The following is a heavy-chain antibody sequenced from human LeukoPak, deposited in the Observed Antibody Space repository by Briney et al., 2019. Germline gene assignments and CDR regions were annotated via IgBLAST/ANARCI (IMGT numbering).Heavy chain of an antibody. J-gene: IGHJ4*02. CDR1: RGTFSSYA. CDR2: IIPIFGTA. CDR3: ASMSMVRGVIVYFDY. D-gene: IGHD3-10*01. V-gene: IGHV1-69*01. Sequence: SVKVSCKASRGTFSSYAISWVRQAPGQGLEWMGGIIPIFGTANYAQKFQGRVTITADESTSTAYMELSSLRSEDTAVYYCASMSMVRGVIVYFDYWGQGTLVTVSS.